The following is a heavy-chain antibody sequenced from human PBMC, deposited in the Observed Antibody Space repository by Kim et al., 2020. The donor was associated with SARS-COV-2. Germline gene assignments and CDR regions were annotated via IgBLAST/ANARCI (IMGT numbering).Heavy chain of an antibody. J-gene: IGHJ6*02. CDR3: ARGRFVSGWYYYGLDV. CDR2: INLSGST. V-gene: IGHV4-34*01. CDR1: GGSFSGYY. D-gene: IGHD6-19*01. Sequence: SETLSLTCAVYGGSFSGYYWSWIRQPPGKGLEWIGEINLSGSTNYNPSLKSRVTISVDTSKNQFSLKLSSVTAADTAVYYCARGRFVSGWYYYGLDVWGQGTTVTVSS.